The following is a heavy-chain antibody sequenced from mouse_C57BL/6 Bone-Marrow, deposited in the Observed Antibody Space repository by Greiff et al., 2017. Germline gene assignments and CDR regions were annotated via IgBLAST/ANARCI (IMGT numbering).Heavy chain of an antibody. J-gene: IGHJ3*01. V-gene: IGHV5-17*01. CDR2: ISSGSSTI. CDR1: GFTFSDYG. CDR3: ARDGKGRFAY. D-gene: IGHD1-1*01. Sequence: DVKLVESGGGLVKPGGSLKLSCAASGFTFSDYGMHWVRQAPEKGLEWVAYISSGSSTIYYADTVKGRFTISRDNAKNTLFLQMTSLRSEDTAMYYCARDGKGRFAYWGQGTLVTVSA.